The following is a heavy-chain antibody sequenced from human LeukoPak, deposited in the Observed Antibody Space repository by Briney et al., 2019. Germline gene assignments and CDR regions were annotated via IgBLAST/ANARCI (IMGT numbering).Heavy chain of an antibody. CDR2: INHSGST. J-gene: IGHJ5*02. D-gene: IGHD2-8*01. Sequence: PSETLSLTCAVYGGSFSGYYWSWIRQPPGKGLEWIGEINHSGSTNHNPSLKSRVTISVDTSKNQFSLKLSSVTAADTAVYYCARVAYFSWFDPWGQGTLVTVSS. CDR3: ARVAYFSWFDP. V-gene: IGHV4-34*01. CDR1: GGSFSGYY.